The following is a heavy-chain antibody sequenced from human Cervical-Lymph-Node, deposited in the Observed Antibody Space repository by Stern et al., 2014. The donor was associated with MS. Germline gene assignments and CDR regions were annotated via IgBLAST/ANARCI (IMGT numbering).Heavy chain of an antibody. J-gene: IGHJ3*02. Sequence: QVQLVQSGAEVKKPGSSVKVSCKASGGTFSSYAISWVRQAPGQGLEWMGGIIPIFGTANYAQKFQGRVTITADESTSTAYMELSSLRSEDTAVYYCARSEDFWSGYSRHDAFDIWGQGTMVTVSS. CDR3: ARSEDFWSGYSRHDAFDI. V-gene: IGHV1-69*01. CDR2: IIPIFGTA. D-gene: IGHD3-3*01. CDR1: GGTFSSYA.